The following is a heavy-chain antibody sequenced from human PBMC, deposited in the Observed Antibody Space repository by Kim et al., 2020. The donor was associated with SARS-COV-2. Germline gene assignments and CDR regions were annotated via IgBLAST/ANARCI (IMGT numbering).Heavy chain of an antibody. D-gene: IGHD6-19*01. CDR1: GDSISSSTYY. CDR3: ARRNRVAVTGTLKGVFDI. CDR2: IFSGGTT. J-gene: IGHJ3*02. Sequence: SETLSLRCTVSGDSISSSTYYWEWIRQPPGNGLEWIGSIFSGGTTYFNPSLKSRVTLYVATSKNQFSLNLTSVTAADTAVYYCARRNRVAVTGTLKGVFDIWGQGTMVIVSS. V-gene: IGHV4-39*01.